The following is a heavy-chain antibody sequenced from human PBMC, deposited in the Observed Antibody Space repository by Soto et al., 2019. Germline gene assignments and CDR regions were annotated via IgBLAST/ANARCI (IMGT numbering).Heavy chain of an antibody. V-gene: IGHV1-69*13. D-gene: IGHD3-22*01. CDR1: GGTFSSYD. J-gene: IGHJ6*02. Sequence: ASVKVSCKASGGTFSSYDISWVRQAPGQGLEWMGGIIPIFGTANYAQKFQGRVTITADESTSTAYMELSSLRSEDTAVYYCGYRYYDSSGYFRDYYGMDVWGQGTTVTVSS. CDR2: IIPIFGTA. CDR3: GYRYYDSSGYFRDYYGMDV.